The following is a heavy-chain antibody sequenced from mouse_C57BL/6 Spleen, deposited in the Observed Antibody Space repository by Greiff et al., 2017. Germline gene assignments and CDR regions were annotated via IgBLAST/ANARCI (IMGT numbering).Heavy chain of an antibody. CDR1: GFTFSSYG. D-gene: IGHD2-5*01. CDR3: ARGAIVTRGYYFDY. Sequence: EVQLVESGGDLVKPGGSLKLSCAASGFTFSSYGMSWVRQTPDKRLAWVATISSGGSYTYYPDSVKGRFTISRDNAKNTLYLQMSSLKSEDTAMYYCARGAIVTRGYYFDYWGQGTTLTVSS. CDR2: ISSGGSYT. J-gene: IGHJ2*01. V-gene: IGHV5-6*01.